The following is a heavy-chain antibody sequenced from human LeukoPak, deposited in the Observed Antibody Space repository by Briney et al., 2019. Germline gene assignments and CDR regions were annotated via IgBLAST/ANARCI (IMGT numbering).Heavy chain of an antibody. Sequence: GSSVKVSCKASGGTFSSYAISWVRQTPGQGLEWMGRIIPIFGIANYAQKFQGRVTFTADKSTSTAYMELSSLRSEDTAVYYCATETYDILTGYTGGALDIWGQGTKVTVSS. CDR3: ATETYDILTGYTGGALDI. J-gene: IGHJ3*02. V-gene: IGHV1-69*04. D-gene: IGHD3-9*01. CDR1: GGTFSSYA. CDR2: IIPIFGIA.